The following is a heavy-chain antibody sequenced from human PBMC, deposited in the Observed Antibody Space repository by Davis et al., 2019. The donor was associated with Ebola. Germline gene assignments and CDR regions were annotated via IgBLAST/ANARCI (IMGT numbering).Heavy chain of an antibody. D-gene: IGHD5-12*01. V-gene: IGHV3-7*01. J-gene: IGHJ5*02. CDR1: GFTFSSYW. Sequence: SCAASGFTFSSYWMSWVRQAPGKGLEWVANIKQDGSEKYYVDSVKGRFTISGDNAKNSLYLQMNSLRAEDTAVYYCARDLRYSGYEGPNWFDPWGQGTLVTVSS. CDR3: ARDLRYSGYEGPNWFDP. CDR2: IKQDGSEK.